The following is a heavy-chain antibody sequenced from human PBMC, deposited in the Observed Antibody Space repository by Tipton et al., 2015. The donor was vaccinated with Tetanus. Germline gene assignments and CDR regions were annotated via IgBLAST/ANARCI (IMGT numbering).Heavy chain of an antibody. CDR1: GHSFTKYW. D-gene: IGHD3-10*01. Sequence: QSGAEVKKPGESLKISCKGSGHSFTKYWIAWVRQMPGKGLEWMGLIYPDDSDTRYSPSFQGQVTISADKSIRTAYLQWSSLKASDTAIYYCASWDWRYGSGNYYFKSWGQGTLVTVSS. V-gene: IGHV5-51*01. CDR2: IYPDDSDT. J-gene: IGHJ4*02. CDR3: ASWDWRYGSGNYYFKS.